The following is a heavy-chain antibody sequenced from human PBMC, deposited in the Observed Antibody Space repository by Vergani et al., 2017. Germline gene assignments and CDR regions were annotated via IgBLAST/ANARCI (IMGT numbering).Heavy chain of an antibody. D-gene: IGHD2-2*01. CDR3: ARHRRCCSSTSCRNWFDP. V-gene: IGHV4-39*01. J-gene: IGHJ5*02. Sequence: QLQLQESGPGLVKPSETLSLTCTVSGGSISSSSYYWGWIRQPPGKGLEWIGSIYYSGSTYYNPSVKSRVTISVDTSKNQFSLKLSSVTAADTAVYYCARHRRCCSSTSCRNWFDPWGQGTLVTVSS. CDR2: IYYSGST. CDR1: GGSISSSSYY.